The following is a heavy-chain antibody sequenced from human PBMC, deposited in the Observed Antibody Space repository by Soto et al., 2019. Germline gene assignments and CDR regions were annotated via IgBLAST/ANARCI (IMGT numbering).Heavy chain of an antibody. CDR3: ARDTRYPSPYSSGRCFDY. Sequence: ASVKVSCKASGYTFTSYGISWVRQAPGQGLEWMGWISAYNGNTNYAQKLQGRVTMTTDTSTSTAYMELRSLSSDDTAVYYCARDTRYPSPYSSGRCFDYWGQGTLVTVSS. V-gene: IGHV1-18*01. CDR1: GYTFTSYG. CDR2: ISAYNGNT. D-gene: IGHD6-19*01. J-gene: IGHJ4*02.